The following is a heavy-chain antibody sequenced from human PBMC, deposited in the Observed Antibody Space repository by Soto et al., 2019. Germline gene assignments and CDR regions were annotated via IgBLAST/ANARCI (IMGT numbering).Heavy chain of an antibody. J-gene: IGHJ6*02. V-gene: IGHV3-30*18. CDR3: AKDREEGYYYYGMDV. D-gene: IGHD3-10*01. CDR1: GFTFSSYG. CDR2: ISYDGSNK. Sequence: LRLSCAASGFTFSSYGMHWVRQAPGKGLEWVAAISYDGSNKYYADSAKGRFTISRDNSKNTLYLQMNSLRAEDTAVYYCAKDREEGYYYYGMDVWGQGTTVTVSS.